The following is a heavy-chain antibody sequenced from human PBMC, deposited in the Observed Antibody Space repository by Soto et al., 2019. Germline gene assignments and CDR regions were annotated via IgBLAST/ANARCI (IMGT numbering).Heavy chain of an antibody. CDR2: VIPIFGTP. Sequence: QVQLVQSGAEVKKPGSSVKVSCKAPGGTFSTYAISWVRQAPGQGLEWMGGVIPIFGTPKYAQKFQGRVTITADESPNTGYMELRSLRSEDTAVYYCARSQGGSSSLDIYYYYYYGMDVWGQGTTVTVSS. V-gene: IGHV1-69*01. CDR1: GGTFSTYA. CDR3: ARSQGGSSSLDIYYYYYYGMDV. D-gene: IGHD2-15*01. J-gene: IGHJ6*02.